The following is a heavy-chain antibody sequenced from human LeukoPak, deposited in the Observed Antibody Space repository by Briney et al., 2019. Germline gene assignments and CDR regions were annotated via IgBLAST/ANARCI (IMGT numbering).Heavy chain of an antibody. Sequence: SVKVSCKASGYTFTSYYMHWVRQAPGQGLEWMGGIIPIFGTANYAQKFQGRVTITADESTSTAYMELSSLRSEDTAVYYCARFLGGYGMDVWGQGTTVTVSS. CDR3: ARFLGGYGMDV. J-gene: IGHJ6*02. V-gene: IGHV1-69*13. CDR1: GYTFTSYY. CDR2: IIPIFGTA. D-gene: IGHD3-3*01.